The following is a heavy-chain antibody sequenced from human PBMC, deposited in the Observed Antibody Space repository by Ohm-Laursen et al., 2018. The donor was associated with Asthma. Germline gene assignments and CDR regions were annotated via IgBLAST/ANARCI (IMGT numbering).Heavy chain of an antibody. CDR2: ISWNSGGI. CDR1: GFTFDDYG. Sequence: SLRLYCTAPGFTFDDYGMHWVRQAPGRGLEWVSGISWNSGGIGYADSVKGRFTISRDNAKNSLYLQMNSLRPDDTAFYYCTKGRLSIVGTNFDYWGQGTQVTVSS. CDR3: TKGRLSIVGTNFDY. D-gene: IGHD5-12*01. V-gene: IGHV3-9*01. J-gene: IGHJ4*02.